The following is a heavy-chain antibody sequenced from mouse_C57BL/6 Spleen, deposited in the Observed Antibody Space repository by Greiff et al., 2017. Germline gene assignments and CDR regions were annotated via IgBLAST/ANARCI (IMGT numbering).Heavy chain of an antibody. Sequence: VKLQESGPELVKPGASVKISCKASGYAFSSSWMNWVKQRPGKGLEWIGRIYPGDGDTNYNGKFKGKATLTADKSSSTAYMQLSSLTSEDSAVYFCAIYGSSHAMDYWGQGTSVTVSS. CDR3: AIYGSSHAMDY. CDR1: GYAFSSSW. D-gene: IGHD1-1*01. J-gene: IGHJ4*01. V-gene: IGHV1-82*01. CDR2: IYPGDGDT.